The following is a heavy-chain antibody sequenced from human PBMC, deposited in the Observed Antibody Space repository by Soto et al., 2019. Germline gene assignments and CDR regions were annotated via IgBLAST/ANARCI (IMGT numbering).Heavy chain of an antibody. CDR2: ISAYNGNT. J-gene: IGHJ6*02. CDR3: AREGETVTKNYCYYGMDV. Sequence: GASVTVSCKASGYTFTSYGISWVRQAPGKGLEWMGWISAYNGNTNYARKLQGRVTMTTGSTTSTANMELRSLRSDDRAVYYCAREGETVTKNYCYYGMDVWGQGTTVTVSS. CDR1: GYTFTSYG. V-gene: IGHV1-18*01. D-gene: IGHD4-4*01.